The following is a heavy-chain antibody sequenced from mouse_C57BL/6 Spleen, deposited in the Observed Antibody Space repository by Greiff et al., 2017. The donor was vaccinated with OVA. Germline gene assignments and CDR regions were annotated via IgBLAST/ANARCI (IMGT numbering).Heavy chain of an antibody. V-gene: IGHV14-4*01. CDR3: TLAYYSNYRFAY. CDR2: IDPENGDT. J-gene: IGHJ3*01. D-gene: IGHD2-5*01. CDR1: GFNIKDDY. Sequence: EVQLQQSGAELVRPGASVKLSCTASGFNIKDDYMHWVKQRPEQGLEWIGWIDPENGDTEYASKFQGKATITADTSSNTAYLQLSSLTSEDTAVDYCTLAYYSNYRFAYWGQGTLVTVSA.